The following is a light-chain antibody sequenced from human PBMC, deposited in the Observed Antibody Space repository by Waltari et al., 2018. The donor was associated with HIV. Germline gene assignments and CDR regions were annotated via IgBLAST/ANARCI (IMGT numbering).Light chain of an antibody. J-gene: IGKJ2*01. CDR3: QHYGSSPYT. CDR1: ESVYNNY. CDR2: GAS. Sequence: EIVLTPSPGTLSLSPGDRATLFCRASESVYNNYLAWYQHKAGQSPRLIIDGASNRATGIPDKFKGSGSGTDFNLTISRLEPDDFAVFYCQHYGSSPYTFGQGTKVDMK. V-gene: IGKV3-20*01.